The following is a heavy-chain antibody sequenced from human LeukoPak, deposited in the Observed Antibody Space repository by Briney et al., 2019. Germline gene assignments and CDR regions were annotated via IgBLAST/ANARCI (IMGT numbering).Heavy chain of an antibody. J-gene: IGHJ1*01. V-gene: IGHV4-59*08. Sequence: SETLSLTCTVSGGSISSYYWGWIRQPPGKGLEWIGYIYYSGSTNYNPSLKSRVTISVDTSKNQFSLKLSSVTAADTAVYYCARSGHTYYDYVWGSYRHTDHDEYFQHWGQGTLVTVSS. CDR2: IYYSGST. CDR3: ARSGHTYYDYVWGSYRHTDHDEYFQH. D-gene: IGHD3-16*02. CDR1: GGSISSYY.